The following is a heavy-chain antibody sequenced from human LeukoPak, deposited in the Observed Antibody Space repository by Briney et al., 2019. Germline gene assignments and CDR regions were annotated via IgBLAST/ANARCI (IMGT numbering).Heavy chain of an antibody. CDR3: ARGYYDFWSGYYSGWFDP. V-gene: IGHV4-4*02. J-gene: IGHJ5*02. CDR1: GGSISSSNW. D-gene: IGHD3-3*01. Sequence: PSGTLSLTCAVSGGSISSSNWWSWVRQPPGKGLEWIGEIYHSGSTNYNPSLKSRVTISVDKSKNQFSLKLSSVTAADTAVYYCARGYYDFWSGYYSGWFDPWGQGTLVTVSS. CDR2: IYHSGST.